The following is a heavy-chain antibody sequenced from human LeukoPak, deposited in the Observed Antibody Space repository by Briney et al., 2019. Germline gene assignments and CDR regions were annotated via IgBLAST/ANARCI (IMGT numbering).Heavy chain of an antibody. CDR2: VNPSTGDT. V-gene: IGHV1-8*03. D-gene: IGHD6-19*01. Sequence: GASVKVSCKASGYTFSSYEIHWVRQATGQGPEWMGRVNPSTGDTTYGQKFQDRISITREPSRRSSDMELNTLRSEDTAIYYCARLRFSSSGSNFDYWGQGTLVTVSS. J-gene: IGHJ4*02. CDR3: ARLRFSSSGSNFDY. CDR1: GYTFSSYE.